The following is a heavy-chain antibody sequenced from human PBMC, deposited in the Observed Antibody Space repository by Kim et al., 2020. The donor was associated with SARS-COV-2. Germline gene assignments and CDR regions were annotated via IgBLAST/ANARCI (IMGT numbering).Heavy chain of an antibody. D-gene: IGHD1-26*01. CDR3: AKVGGYIVGAIWLEYWFDP. Sequence: GGSLRLSCAASGFTFSSYAMSWVRQAPGKGLEWVSAISGSGGSTYYADSVKGRFTISRDNSKNTLYLQMNSLRAEDTAVYYCAKVGGYIVGAIWLEYWFDPWGQGTLVTVSS. CDR1: GFTFSSYA. V-gene: IGHV3-23*01. J-gene: IGHJ5*02. CDR2: ISGSGGST.